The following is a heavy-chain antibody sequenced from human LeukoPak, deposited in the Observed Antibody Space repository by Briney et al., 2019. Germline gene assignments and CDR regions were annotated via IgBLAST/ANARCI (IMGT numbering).Heavy chain of an antibody. CDR2: IKQDGSEK. V-gene: IGHV3-7*01. CDR1: GFTFSSSW. Sequence: GGSLRLSCAASGFTFSSSWMSWVRQAPGKGLGWVANIKQDGSEKHYVDSVKGRFSISRDNAKNSLYLQMNSLRAEDTAVYHCARDSSGRDWGQGTLVTVSS. D-gene: IGHD3-22*01. J-gene: IGHJ4*02. CDR3: ARDSSGRD.